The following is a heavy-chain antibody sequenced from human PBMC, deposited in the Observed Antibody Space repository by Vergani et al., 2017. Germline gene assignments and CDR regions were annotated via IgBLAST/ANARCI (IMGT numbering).Heavy chain of an antibody. J-gene: IGHJ4*02. V-gene: IGHV2-5*02. Sequence: QITLKESGPTLVKPTQTLTLTCTFSGFSLSTSGVGVGWIRQPPGKALEWLALIYWDDDKRYSPSLKSRLTITKDTSKNRVVLTMTNMDPVDTATYYCASAPIAVAGDYFDYWGQGTLVTVSS. CDR3: ASAPIAVAGDYFDY. D-gene: IGHD6-19*01. CDR1: GFSLSTSGVG. CDR2: IYWDDDK.